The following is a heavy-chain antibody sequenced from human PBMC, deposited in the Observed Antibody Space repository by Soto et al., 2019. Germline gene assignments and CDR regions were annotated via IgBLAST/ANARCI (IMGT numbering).Heavy chain of an antibody. V-gene: IGHV3-15*01. Sequence: EVQLVESGGGLVKPGGSHRLSCAASGFTFSNAWMSWVRQAPGKGLEWVGRIKSKTDGGTTDYAAPVKGRFTISRDDSIKAMYLQMNSLKTEDTAVYYCTTDHWEYDYIWGRCRRHYGGQGTLDTVSS. J-gene: IGHJ4*02. D-gene: IGHD3-16*01. CDR3: TTDHWEYDYIWGRCRRHY. CDR2: IKSKTDGGTT. CDR1: GFTFSNAW.